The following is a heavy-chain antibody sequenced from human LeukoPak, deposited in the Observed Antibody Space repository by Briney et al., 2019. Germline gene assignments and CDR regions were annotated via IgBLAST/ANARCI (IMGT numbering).Heavy chain of an antibody. D-gene: IGHD3-10*01. CDR1: GFTFRSYW. V-gene: IGHV3-7*01. Sequence: GGSWRLSCAASGFTFRSYWMSWARQAPGKGLECVANIKPDGSEKYYVDSVKGRFTISRDNAKNSLYLQMNGLRADDTAVYYCAAGSYFDHWGQGTLVAVSS. CDR3: AAGSYFDH. J-gene: IGHJ4*02. CDR2: IKPDGSEK.